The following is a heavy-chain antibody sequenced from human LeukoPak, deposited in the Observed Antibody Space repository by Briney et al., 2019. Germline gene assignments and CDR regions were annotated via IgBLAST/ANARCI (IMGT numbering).Heavy chain of an antibody. CDR3: AKALEDYDILTGIPGYYFDY. Sequence: GGSLRLSCAASGFTFSSYAMSWVRQAPGKGLEWVSAISGSGGSTYYADSVKGRFTISRDNSKNTLYLQMNSLRAEDTAVYYCAKALEDYDILTGIPGYYFDYWGQGTLVTVSS. D-gene: IGHD3-9*01. J-gene: IGHJ4*02. CDR2: ISGSGGST. CDR1: GFTFSSYA. V-gene: IGHV3-23*01.